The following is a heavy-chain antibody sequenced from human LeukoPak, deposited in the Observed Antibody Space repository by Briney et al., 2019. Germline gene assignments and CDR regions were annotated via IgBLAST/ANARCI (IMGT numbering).Heavy chain of an antibody. CDR3: ARNGGISGWPGAFDI. CDR2: ISYDGSNK. D-gene: IGHD3-16*01. Sequence: GGSLRLSCAASGFTFSSYAMHWVRQAPGKGLEWVAVISYDGSNKYYADSVKGRFTISRDNSKNTLYLQMNSLRAEDTAVYYCARNGGISGWPGAFDIWGQGTMVTVSS. V-gene: IGHV3-30-3*01. CDR1: GFTFSSYA. J-gene: IGHJ3*02.